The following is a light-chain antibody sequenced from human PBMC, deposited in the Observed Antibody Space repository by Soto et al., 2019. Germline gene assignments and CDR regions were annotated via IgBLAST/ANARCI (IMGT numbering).Light chain of an antibody. J-gene: IGLJ3*02. V-gene: IGLV2-8*01. CDR1: SSDIGAYNY. CDR2: EVN. Sequence: QSALTQPPSASGSPGQSVTISCTGTSSDIGAYNYVSWFQQHPGEAPKLIISEVNKRPSGVPDRFSGSKSGNTASLTVSGLQAEDEADYYCTSYGGRDNLMFGGGTKVTVI. CDR3: TSYGGRDNLM.